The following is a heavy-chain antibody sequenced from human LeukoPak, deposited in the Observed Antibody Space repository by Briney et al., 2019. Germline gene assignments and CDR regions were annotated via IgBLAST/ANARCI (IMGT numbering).Heavy chain of an antibody. CDR1: GGTFSSYA. CDR3: ATNSVLERQGDFDY. V-gene: IGHV1-69*06. J-gene: IGHJ4*02. Sequence: GSSVKVSCKASGGTFSSYAISWVRQAPGQGLEWMGGIIPIFGTANYAQKFQGRVTITADKSTSTAYMELSSLRSEDTAVYYCATNSVLERQGDFDYWGQGTLVTVSS. CDR2: IIPIFGTA. D-gene: IGHD1-1*01.